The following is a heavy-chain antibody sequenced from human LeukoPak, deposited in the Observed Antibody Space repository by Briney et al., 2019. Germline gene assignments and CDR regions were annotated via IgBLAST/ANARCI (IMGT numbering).Heavy chain of an antibody. D-gene: IGHD2-21*01. CDR3: VSHKAVRLLPVAALGGWPKYYHYYYLNV. CDR1: GVSFSDGG. CDR2: IKSRADGGTA. Sequence: GGSLRLSCEASGVSFSDGGMTSVREPPGKEMEWVGHIKSRADGGTAEYAAPVNGRFSISRDDSYNKLYLQMSRLKTEDTAVYYCVSHKAVRLLPVAALGGWPKYYHYYYLNVWGKGTTVTVSS. J-gene: IGHJ6*03. V-gene: IGHV3-15*01.